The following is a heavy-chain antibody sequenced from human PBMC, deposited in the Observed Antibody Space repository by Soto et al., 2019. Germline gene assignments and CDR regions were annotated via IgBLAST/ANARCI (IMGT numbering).Heavy chain of an antibody. J-gene: IGHJ4*02. CDR3: ATRRGAGGHFDY. D-gene: IGHD2-15*01. V-gene: IGHV3-23*01. Sequence: DVQLLESGGGLVQPEGSLRLSCAASGFTFSSYAMGWVRQGPGKGLEWVAVVSIGGSTHYADSVRGRFTISRDNSKHTLSLQINSLTAEDTAVYFCATRRGAGGHFDYWGQGALVTVSS. CDR2: VSIGGST. CDR1: GFTFSSYA.